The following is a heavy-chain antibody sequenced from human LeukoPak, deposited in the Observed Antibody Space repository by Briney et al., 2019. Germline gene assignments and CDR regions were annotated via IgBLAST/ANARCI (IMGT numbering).Heavy chain of an antibody. J-gene: IGHJ5*02. V-gene: IGHV4-34*01. CDR1: GGSFSGYY. CDR2: INHSGST. Sequence: SETLSLTCAVYGGSFSGYYWSWIRQPPGKGLEWIGKINHSGSTNYNPSLKSRVTISVNTSKNQFSLKLSPVTAADTAVYYCARSDWFDPWGQGTLVTVSS. CDR3: ARSDWFDP.